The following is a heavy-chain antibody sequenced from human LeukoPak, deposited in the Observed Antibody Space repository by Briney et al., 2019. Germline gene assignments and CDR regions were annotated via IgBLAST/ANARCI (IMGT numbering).Heavy chain of an antibody. Sequence: SETLSLTCTVSGGSISSSSYYWGWLRQPPGKGLEWIGSAYYSGSTYHNPSLKGRLTISVDTSRNQFSVKLTSVTAADTGIYHCARGNRYSGLHYWGQGTLAIVSA. V-gene: IGHV4-39*07. CDR3: ARGNRYSGLHY. D-gene: IGHD5-12*01. CDR1: GGSISSSSYY. CDR2: AYYSGST. J-gene: IGHJ4*02.